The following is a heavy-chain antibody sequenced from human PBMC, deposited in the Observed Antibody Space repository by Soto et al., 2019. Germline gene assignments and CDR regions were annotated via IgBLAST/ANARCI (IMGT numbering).Heavy chain of an antibody. CDR2: IYYSGST. CDR3: DRRYDVYFDY. D-gene: IGHD3-16*01. CDR1: GGSISSYY. J-gene: IGHJ4*02. V-gene: IGHV4-59*08. Sequence: PSETLSLTCPVSGGSISSYYWSWIRQPPGKGLEWIGYIYYSGSTNYNPSLKSRVTISVDTSKNQFSLKLSSVTAADTAVYYCDRRYDVYFDYWGQGTLVTVSS.